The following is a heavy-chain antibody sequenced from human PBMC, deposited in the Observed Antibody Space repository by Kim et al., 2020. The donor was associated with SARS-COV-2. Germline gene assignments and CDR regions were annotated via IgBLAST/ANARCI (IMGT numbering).Heavy chain of an antibody. D-gene: IGHD2-2*01. CDR3: ARLGDQLPERDV. J-gene: IGHJ6*02. V-gene: IGHV4-39*01. Sequence: YYNPSLKSRVTISVDTSKNQFSLKLSSVTAADTAVYYCARLGDQLPERDVWGQGTTVTVSS.